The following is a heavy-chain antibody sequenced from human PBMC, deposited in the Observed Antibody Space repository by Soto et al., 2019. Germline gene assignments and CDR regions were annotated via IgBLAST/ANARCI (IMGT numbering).Heavy chain of an antibody. Sequence: QVPLVESGGGVVQPGRSLRLSCAASGFTFSSYGMHWFRQAPGKGLEWVAVISYDGSNKYYADYVKGRFTNSRDNSTNTLYLQMNSLRAEDTAVYYCAKDGDGYPYYFDYWGQGTLVTVSS. J-gene: IGHJ4*02. CDR1: GFTFSSYG. CDR2: ISYDGSNK. CDR3: AKDGDGYPYYFDY. V-gene: IGHV3-30*18. D-gene: IGHD5-12*01.